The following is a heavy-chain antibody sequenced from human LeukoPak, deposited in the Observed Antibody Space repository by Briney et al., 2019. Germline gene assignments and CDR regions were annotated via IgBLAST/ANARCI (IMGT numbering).Heavy chain of an antibody. Sequence: GGSLRLSCAASGFTVSSNYMSWVRQAPGKGLEWVSVIYSGGSTYYADFVKGRFTISRDNSKNTLYLQMNSLRAEDTAVYYCARHPRGSTEFDPWGQGTLVTVSS. J-gene: IGHJ5*02. CDR3: ARHPRGSTEFDP. CDR2: IYSGGST. CDR1: GFTVSSNY. V-gene: IGHV3-53*01. D-gene: IGHD4-11*01.